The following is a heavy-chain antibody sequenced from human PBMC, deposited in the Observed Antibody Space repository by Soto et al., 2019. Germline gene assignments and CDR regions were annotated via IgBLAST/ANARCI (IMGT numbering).Heavy chain of an antibody. CDR2: IYYSGST. CDR1: GGSISSSSYY. Sequence: PSETLSLTCTVSGGSISSSSYYWGWIRQPPGKGLEWIGSIYYSGSTYYNPSLKSRVTISVDTSKNPFSLKLSSVTAADTAVYYCTPQPAHPSPTYCGGDCYAGNDYWGQGTLVTVSS. V-gene: IGHV4-39*01. CDR3: TPQPAHPSPTYCGGDCYAGNDY. D-gene: IGHD2-21*02. J-gene: IGHJ4*02.